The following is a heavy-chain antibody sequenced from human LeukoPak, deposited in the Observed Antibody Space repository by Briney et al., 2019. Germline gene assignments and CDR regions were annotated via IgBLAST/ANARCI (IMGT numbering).Heavy chain of an antibody. D-gene: IGHD2-21*02. CDR1: GGSISSYY. V-gene: IGHV4-59*01. CDR2: IYYSGST. CDR3: AGVYCGGDCYNKYYYYMDV. J-gene: IGHJ6*03. Sequence: SETLSLTCTVSGGSISSYYWSWIRQPPGKGLEWIGYIYYSGSTNYNPSLKSRVTISVDTSKNQFSLKLSSVTAADTAVYYCAGVYCGGDCYNKYYYYMDVWGKGTTVTVSS.